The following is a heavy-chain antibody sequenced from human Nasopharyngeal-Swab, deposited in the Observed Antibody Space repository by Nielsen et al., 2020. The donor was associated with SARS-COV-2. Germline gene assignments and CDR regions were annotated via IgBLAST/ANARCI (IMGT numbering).Heavy chain of an antibody. V-gene: IGHV3-64*01. J-gene: IGHJ4*02. CDR2: ISSNGGST. Sequence: VRQAPGKGLEYVSAISSNGGSTYYANSVKGRFTISRDNSKNTLYLQMGSLRAEDMAVYYCARAGYSSGWGYWGQGTLVTVSS. CDR3: ARAGYSSGWGY. D-gene: IGHD6-19*01.